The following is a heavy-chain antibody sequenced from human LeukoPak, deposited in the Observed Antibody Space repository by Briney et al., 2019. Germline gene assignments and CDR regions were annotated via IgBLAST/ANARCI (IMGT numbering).Heavy chain of an antibody. CDR2: IWYDGSNK. CDR3: AKEGEAYCGGDCYSYIAY. CDR1: GFTFSSYG. D-gene: IGHD2-21*02. J-gene: IGHJ4*02. V-gene: IGHV3-30*02. Sequence: GGSLRLSCAASGFTFSSYGMHWVRQAPGKGLEWVSFIWYDGSNKYYADSVKGRFTISRDNCNKMMNLQMNSLRAEDTAVYYCAKEGEAYCGGDCYSYIAYWGQGTLVTVSS.